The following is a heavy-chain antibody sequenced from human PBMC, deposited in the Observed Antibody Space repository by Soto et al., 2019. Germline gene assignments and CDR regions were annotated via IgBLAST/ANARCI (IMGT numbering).Heavy chain of an antibody. CDR2: TYHSGNP. D-gene: IGHD3-22*01. CDR1: GDTISTGGYS. J-gene: IGHJ4*02. CDR3: ARHGMDYYDSSGYYYSPYYFDY. V-gene: IGHV4-30-2*01. Sequence: SETLSLTCGVSGDTISTGGYSWAWILQPPGKALEWIGHTYHSGNPYYNPSLKSRVIISVDRSKNQFSLKVSSVTAADTAVYYCARHGMDYYDSSGYYYSPYYFDYWGQGTLVTVSS.